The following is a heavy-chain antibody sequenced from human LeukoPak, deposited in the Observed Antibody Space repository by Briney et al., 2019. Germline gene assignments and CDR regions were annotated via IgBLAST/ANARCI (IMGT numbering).Heavy chain of an antibody. Sequence: GGSLRLSCTASGFTFSSYAMHWVRQAPGRGLEYVSAISSNGGSTYYANSVKGRFTISRDNSKNTLYLQMGSLRAEDMAVYYCARVRGYYDSSGPMDVWGQGTTVTVSS. D-gene: IGHD3-22*01. CDR1: GFTFSSYA. V-gene: IGHV3-64*01. CDR3: ARVRGYYDSSGPMDV. CDR2: ISSNGGST. J-gene: IGHJ6*02.